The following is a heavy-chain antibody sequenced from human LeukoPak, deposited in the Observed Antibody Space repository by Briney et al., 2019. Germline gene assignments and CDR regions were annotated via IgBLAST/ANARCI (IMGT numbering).Heavy chain of an antibody. Sequence: PSETVSHTCAVYGGSLSGYYWSWIRQPPGKGLEWIGEINHSGSTNYNPSLKSRVTLSVDTPKNQFSLKLSSVTAADTAVYYCARHGRDGYNYGPVVYYWGQGTLVTVSS. CDR1: GGSLSGYY. J-gene: IGHJ4*01. CDR2: INHSGST. CDR3: ARHGRDGYNYGPVVYY. D-gene: IGHD5-24*01. V-gene: IGHV4-34*01.